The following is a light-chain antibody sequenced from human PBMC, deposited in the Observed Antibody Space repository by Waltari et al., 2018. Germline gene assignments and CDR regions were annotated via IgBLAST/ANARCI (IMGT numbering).Light chain of an antibody. J-gene: IGKJ1*01. V-gene: IGKV2-28*01. CDR2: FGS. CDR3: MQALQTPWT. Sequence: DIVVTQSPLSLPVTPGEPASIYCRSSQSLLDRNGYNLLDWYLQKPGQSPQLLIYFGSHRASGVPDRFSGSGSCRDFILKISRVEAEDVGVYYCMQALQTPWTFGQGTKVEIK. CDR1: QSLLDRNGYNL.